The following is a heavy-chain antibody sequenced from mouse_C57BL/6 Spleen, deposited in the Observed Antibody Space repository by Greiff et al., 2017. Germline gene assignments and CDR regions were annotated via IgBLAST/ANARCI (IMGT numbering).Heavy chain of an antibody. CDR2: IDPEDGDT. D-gene: IGHD1-1*01. Sequence: VQLQQSGAELVRPGASVKLSCTASGFNIKDYYMHWVKQRPEQGLEWIGRIDPEDGDTEYAPKFQGKATMTADTSSNTAYLQLSSLTSEDTAVYYCTDPYCYGTVAFAYWGQGTLVTVSA. V-gene: IGHV14-1*01. CDR3: TDPYCYGTVAFAY. CDR1: GFNIKDYY. J-gene: IGHJ3*01.